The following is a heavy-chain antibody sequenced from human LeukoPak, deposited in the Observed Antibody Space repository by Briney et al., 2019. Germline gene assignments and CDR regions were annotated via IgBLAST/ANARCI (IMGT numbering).Heavy chain of an antibody. CDR1: GGSFSGYY. V-gene: IGHV4-34*01. J-gene: IGHJ5*02. CDR2: INHSGGT. CDR3: ARGIGRWYHNWFDP. Sequence: SETLSLTCAVYGGSFSGYYWSWIRQPPGKGLEWIGEINHSGGTNYNPSLKSRVTISVDTSKNQFSLKLSSVTAADTAVYYCARGIGRWYHNWFDPWGQGTLVTVSS. D-gene: IGHD6-13*01.